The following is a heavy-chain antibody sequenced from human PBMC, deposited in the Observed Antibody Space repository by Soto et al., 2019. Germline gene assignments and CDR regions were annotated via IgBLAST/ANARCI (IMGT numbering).Heavy chain of an antibody. CDR3: TRDRMYYDSRGYYDY. V-gene: IGHV3-33*01. J-gene: IGHJ4*02. CDR2: IWYDGSNN. D-gene: IGHD3-22*01. Sequence: QVQLVESGGGVVQPGRSLRLSCVASGFTFSSYGMHWVRQAPGKGLEWVAVIWYDGSNNYYADSVKGRFTISRDNSKHTLYHQRNILRAEDTAVYYCTRDRMYYDSRGYYDYWGQGTLVTVSS. CDR1: GFTFSSYG.